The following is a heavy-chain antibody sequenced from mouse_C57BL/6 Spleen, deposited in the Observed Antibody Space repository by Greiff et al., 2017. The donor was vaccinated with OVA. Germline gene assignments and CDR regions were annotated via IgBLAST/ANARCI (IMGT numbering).Heavy chain of an antibody. J-gene: IGHJ4*01. D-gene: IGHD2-1*01. V-gene: IGHV1-55*01. CDR1: GYTFTSYW. CDR2: IYPGSGST. CDR3: ARKGDGNYDYAMDY. Sequence: VQLQQPGAELVKPGASVTMSCKASGYTFTSYWITWVKQRPGQGLEWIGDIYPGSGSTNYNERFKSKATLTVDTSSSTAYMQLSSLTSEDSAVYYCARKGDGNYDYAMDYWGQGTSVTVSS.